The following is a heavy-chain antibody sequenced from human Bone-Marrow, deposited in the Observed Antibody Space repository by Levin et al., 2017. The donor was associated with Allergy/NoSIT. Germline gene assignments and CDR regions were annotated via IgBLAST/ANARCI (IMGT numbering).Heavy chain of an antibody. J-gene: IGHJ3*02. D-gene: IGHD3-10*01. CDR3: ATSDGPGDAFDI. CDR1: GFIFSDYY. Sequence: PGGSLRLSCAASGFIFSDYYMNWIRQAPETGLEWISYISDTGTDTKYADSVKGRFTISRDNAKNSLFLQMTSLRAEDTAIYYCATSDGPGDAFDIWGPGTVVTVSS. V-gene: IGHV3-11*03. CDR2: ISDTGTDT.